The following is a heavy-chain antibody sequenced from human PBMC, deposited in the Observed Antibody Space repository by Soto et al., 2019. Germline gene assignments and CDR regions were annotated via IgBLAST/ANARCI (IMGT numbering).Heavy chain of an antibody. CDR1: GWSISSGYD. CDR2: SDHSGST. J-gene: IGHJ5*02. Sequence: ETLSLTCSVSGWSISSGYDWAWIRQSPGKGLEWIGSSDHSGSTSYNAFLKSRVTISIDASKNQFSLNLTSVTAADTAVYYCARDWGTGYNWFDPWGQGNLVTVSS. CDR3: ARDWGTGYNWFDP. V-gene: IGHV4-38-2*02. D-gene: IGHD1-1*01.